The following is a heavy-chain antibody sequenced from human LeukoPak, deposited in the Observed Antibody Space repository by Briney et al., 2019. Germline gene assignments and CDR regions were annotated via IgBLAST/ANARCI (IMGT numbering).Heavy chain of an antibody. CDR1: GFPFSTYW. J-gene: IGHJ4*02. CDR3: ASSHDSSGND. D-gene: IGHD3-22*01. CDR2: IRKDGGAK. V-gene: IGHV3-7*01. Sequence: PGGSLRLSCAASGFPFSTYWMAWVRQAPGKGLDWVANIRKDGGAKFYAASVKGRFIISRDNAKNSLYLQMNNLGDEDTAVYYCASSHDSSGNDWGQGTLVTV.